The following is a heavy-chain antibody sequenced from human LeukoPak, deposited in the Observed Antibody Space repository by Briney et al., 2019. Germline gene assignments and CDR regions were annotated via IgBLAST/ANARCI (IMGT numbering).Heavy chain of an antibody. D-gene: IGHD1-26*01. CDR2: ISGSGAST. Sequence: GSLRLSCLTSGFTFSTNAMSWVRQAPGRGLEWISGISGSGASTYYADSVTGRFTISRDNSRNTLYLQMNSLRGDDTAVYYCAKDVGKWESLHFFDYWGQGTLVTVSS. CDR3: AKDVGKWESLHFFDY. CDR1: GFTFSTNA. J-gene: IGHJ4*02. V-gene: IGHV3-23*01.